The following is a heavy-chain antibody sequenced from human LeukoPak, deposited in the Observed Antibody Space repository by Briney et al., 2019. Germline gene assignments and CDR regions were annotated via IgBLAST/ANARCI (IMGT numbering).Heavy chain of an antibody. CDR1: GGSVSSGSYY. V-gene: IGHV4-61*01. CDR2: IYYSGST. Sequence: SETLSLTCTVSGGSVSSGSYYWSWIRQPPGKGLEWIGYIYYSGSTNYNPSLKSRVTISVDTSKNQFSLKLSSVTAADTAVYYCARGRGLLGYWGQGTLVTVSS. D-gene: IGHD2-15*01. CDR3: ARGRGLLGY. J-gene: IGHJ4*02.